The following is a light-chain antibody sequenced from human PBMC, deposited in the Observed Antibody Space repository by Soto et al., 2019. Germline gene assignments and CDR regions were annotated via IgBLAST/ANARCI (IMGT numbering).Light chain of an antibody. CDR1: QTVSRF. CDR3: QQRFTWPLT. V-gene: IGKV3-11*01. Sequence: ETVLTQSPATLSLSPGERATISCRASQTVSRFLAWYQQKPGQAPRLLIYRVSNRATGVPARFSGSGSGTDFALSISSLEPEDSGVYYCQQRFTWPLTFGGGTKV. J-gene: IGKJ4*01. CDR2: RVS.